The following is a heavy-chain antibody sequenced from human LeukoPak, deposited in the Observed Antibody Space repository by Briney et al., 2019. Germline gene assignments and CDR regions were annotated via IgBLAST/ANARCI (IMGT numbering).Heavy chain of an antibody. CDR3: ARGAPSGERLGWFDP. D-gene: IGHD1-26*01. CDR1: GASISSSTYY. J-gene: IGHJ5*02. Sequence: PSETLSLTCTVSGASISSSTYYWGWIRQPPGKGLEWLGSIYYSGSTYYNPSLKSRVTISVDTSENQFSLKLSSVTAADTAVYYCARGAPSGERLGWFDPWGQGTLVTVSS. CDR2: IYYSGST. V-gene: IGHV4-39*01.